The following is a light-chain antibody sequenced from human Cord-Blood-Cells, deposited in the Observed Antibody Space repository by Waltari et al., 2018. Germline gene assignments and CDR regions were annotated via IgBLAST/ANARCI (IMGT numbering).Light chain of an antibody. V-gene: IGKV3-11*01. Sequence: EIVLTQSPATLSLSPGERATLSCRASQSVSSYLAWYQQKPGQAPKLLIYDASNSATGIPARFSGSWSGTDFTLTISSLEPEDFAVYYCLQRSNWPLTFGGGTKVEIK. J-gene: IGKJ4*01. CDR3: LQRSNWPLT. CDR2: DAS. CDR1: QSVSSY.